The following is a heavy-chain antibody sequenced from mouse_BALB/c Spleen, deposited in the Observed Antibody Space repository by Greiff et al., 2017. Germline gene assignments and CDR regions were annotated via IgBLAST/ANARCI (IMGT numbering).Heavy chain of an antibody. D-gene: IGHD2-14*01. Sequence: EVQLQQSGTVLARPGASVKMSCKASGYSFTSYWMHWVKQRPGQGLEWIGAIYPGNSDTSYNQKFQGKAKLTAVTSASTAYMELSSLTNEDSAVYYCTKTELYDIQAMDYWGQGTSVTVSS. CDR3: TKTELYDIQAMDY. V-gene: IGHV1-5*01. CDR2: IYPGNSDT. J-gene: IGHJ4*01. CDR1: GYSFTSYW.